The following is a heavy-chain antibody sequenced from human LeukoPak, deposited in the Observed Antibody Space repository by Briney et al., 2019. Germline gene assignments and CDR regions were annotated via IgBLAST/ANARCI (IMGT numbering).Heavy chain of an antibody. V-gene: IGHV3-30-3*01. CDR3: ARVPYGSGTYTDY. Sequence: GGSLRLSCAASGFTFSTHAMHWVRQAPGKGLEWVALISNDGSNKHYADSVKSRFTISRDNSKNTLYLQMSSLRAEDTAVYYCARVPYGSGTYTDYWGQGTLVTVSS. CDR2: ISNDGSNK. D-gene: IGHD3-10*01. CDR1: GFTFSTHA. J-gene: IGHJ4*02.